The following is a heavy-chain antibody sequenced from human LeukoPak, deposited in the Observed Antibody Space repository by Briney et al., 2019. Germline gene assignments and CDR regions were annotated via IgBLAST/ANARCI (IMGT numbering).Heavy chain of an antibody. J-gene: IGHJ5*02. Sequence: ASVKVSCKASGYTFTGYYMHWVRQAPGQGLEWMGWINPNSGGTNYAQKFQGRVTMTRDTSISTAYMELSRLRSDDTAVYYCASGGAEGDYYDSSGYDPWGQGTLVTVSS. CDR2: INPNSGGT. CDR3: ASGGAEGDYYDSSGYDP. V-gene: IGHV1-2*02. CDR1: GYTFTGYY. D-gene: IGHD3-22*01.